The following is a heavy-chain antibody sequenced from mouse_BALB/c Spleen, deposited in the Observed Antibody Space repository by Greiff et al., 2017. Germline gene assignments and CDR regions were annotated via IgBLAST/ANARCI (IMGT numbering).Heavy chain of an antibody. CDR1: GYAFSSYW. CDR3: ARDVDFDY. Sequence: VKVVESGAELVRPGSSVKISCKASGYAFSSYWMNWVKQRPGQGLEWIGQIYPGDGDTNYNGKFKGKATLTADKSSSTAYMQLSSLTSEDSAVYFCARDVDFDYWGQGTTLTVSS. V-gene: IGHV1-80*01. CDR2: IYPGDGDT. J-gene: IGHJ2*01.